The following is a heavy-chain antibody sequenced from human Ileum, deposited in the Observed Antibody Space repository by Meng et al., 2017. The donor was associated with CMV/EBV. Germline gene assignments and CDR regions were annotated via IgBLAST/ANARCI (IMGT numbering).Heavy chain of an antibody. CDR1: GFTFSSYS. Sequence: GESLKISCAASGFTFSSYSMNWVRQAPGKGLEWVSSISSNSKYIYYPDSMRDRFTVSRDNAKNSLYLQMSSLRAEDTAVYYCAKSFICSNGGCSQDWFDPWGQGTPVTVSS. CDR3: AKSFICSNGGCSQDWFDP. D-gene: IGHD2-15*01. J-gene: IGHJ5*02. CDR2: ISSNSKYI. V-gene: IGHV3-21*01.